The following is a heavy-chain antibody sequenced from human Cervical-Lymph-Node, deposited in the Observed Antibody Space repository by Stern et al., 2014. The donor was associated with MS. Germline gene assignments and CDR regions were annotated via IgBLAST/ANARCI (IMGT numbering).Heavy chain of an antibody. CDR3: ASDTAMVTRADFYGMDI. CDR1: GYTFISYY. CDR2: INPSDRST. Sequence: QVQLVQSGAEVKKPGASVKVSCQASGYTFISYYVHWVRQAPGQGLECMGVINPSDRSTTYAHNFQGRISLTSDTSATTLYMELSSLTSEDTAVYFCASDTAMVTRADFYGMDIWGRGTTVTVFS. D-gene: IGHD5-18*01. J-gene: IGHJ6*02. V-gene: IGHV1-46*03.